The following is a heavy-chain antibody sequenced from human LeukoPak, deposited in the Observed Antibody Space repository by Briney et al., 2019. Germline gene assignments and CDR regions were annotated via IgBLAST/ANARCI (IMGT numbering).Heavy chain of an antibody. CDR2: ISGSGGST. CDR3: AKVIGDPFDAFDI. V-gene: IGHV3-23*01. CDR1: GFTFSSYA. D-gene: IGHD3-10*01. J-gene: IGHJ3*02. Sequence: GGSLRLSCAASGFTFSSYAMSWVRQAPGKGLEWVSAISGSGGSTYYADSVKGRFTISRDNSKTTLYLQMNSLRAEDTAVYYCAKVIGDPFDAFDIWGQGTMVTVSS.